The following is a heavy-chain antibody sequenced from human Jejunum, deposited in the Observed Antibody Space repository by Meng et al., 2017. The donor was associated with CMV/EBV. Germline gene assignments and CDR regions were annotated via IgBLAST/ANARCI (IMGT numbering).Heavy chain of an antibody. Sequence: CAVYGGSFSIYYGSWIRQPPGKGLEWIEQINHIANTDYNPSLKGRLTMSVDTSKNQFTLNLTSVTAADTAVYYCARGGPHQSGFDFWGQGTLVTVSS. V-gene: IGHV4-34*01. D-gene: IGHD3-10*01. J-gene: IGHJ4*02. CDR3: ARGGPHQSGFDF. CDR1: GGSFSIYY. CDR2: INHIANT.